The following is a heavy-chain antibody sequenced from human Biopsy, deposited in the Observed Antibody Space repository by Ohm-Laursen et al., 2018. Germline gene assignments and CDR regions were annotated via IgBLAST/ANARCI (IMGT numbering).Heavy chain of an antibody. J-gene: IGHJ6*01. D-gene: IGHD6-13*01. CDR3: VKDRGAAGTDYYYGMDV. V-gene: IGHV3-30*18. Sequence: SLRLSCTASSFTFSTYGMHWVRQPPGTGLEWVAVISFDGSDQRYADSVKGRFTISRDNSKNTLYLQMNSLRAEDTAVFYCVKDRGAAGTDYYYGMDVWGQGTTVTVSS. CDR2: ISFDGSDQ. CDR1: SFTFSTYG.